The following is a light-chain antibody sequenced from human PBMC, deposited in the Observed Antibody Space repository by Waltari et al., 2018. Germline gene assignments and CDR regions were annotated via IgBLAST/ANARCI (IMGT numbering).Light chain of an antibody. Sequence: DIQMTQSPSSLSASLRDSVTITCRASRSIGTYLIWYQQKPGKAPKLLIYTASSLQSGVPSRFSGSGSGTDFTLTISNLQPEDFAAYYCQHSFSAPYTFGQGTKLEI. J-gene: IGKJ2*01. CDR2: TAS. CDR1: RSIGTY. V-gene: IGKV1-39*01. CDR3: QHSFSAPYT.